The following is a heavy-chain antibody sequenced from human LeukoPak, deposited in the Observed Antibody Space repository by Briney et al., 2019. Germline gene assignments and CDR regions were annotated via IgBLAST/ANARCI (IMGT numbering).Heavy chain of an antibody. CDR2: IYSGGST. CDR3: ASLIAVAGEDY. Sequence: GGSLRLSCAASGFTVSSNYMSWVRQAPGKGLEWVSVIYSGGSTYYADSVKGRFTISRDNSKNTLYLQMNSLRAEDTAVYYCASLIAVAGEDYWGQGTLVTVSS. D-gene: IGHD6-19*01. V-gene: IGHV3-53*01. J-gene: IGHJ4*02. CDR1: GFTVSSNY.